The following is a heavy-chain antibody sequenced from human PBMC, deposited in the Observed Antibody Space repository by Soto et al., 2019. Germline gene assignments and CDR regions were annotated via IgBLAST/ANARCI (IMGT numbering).Heavy chain of an antibody. CDR1: GYSFTSHY. CDR2: IYPGGVNI. CDR3: ATDTLFDLEKNYYGMAV. J-gene: IGHJ6*02. V-gene: IGHV1-46*01. Sequence: GASVKVSCKAIGYSFTSHYMHWVRQAPGQGLEWMGTIYPGGVNIGYAQKFKGRVTMTKDTSTSTVYMELNSLTSEDTAVYYCATDTLFDLEKNYYGMAVWG.